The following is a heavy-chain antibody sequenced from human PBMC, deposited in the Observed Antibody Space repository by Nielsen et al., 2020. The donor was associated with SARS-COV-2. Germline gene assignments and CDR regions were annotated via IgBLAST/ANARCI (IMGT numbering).Heavy chain of an antibody. J-gene: IGHJ4*02. CDR1: GFTFDAYG. D-gene: IGHD1-1*01. CDR3: ARDQPETGTARDY. Sequence: GESLKISCAASGFTFDAYGMSWVRQAPGKGLEWVSGINWNGGSTGYADSVKGRFTISRDNAKTSLYLQMNSLRAEDTALYHCARDQPETGTARDYWGQGTLVTVSS. V-gene: IGHV3-20*01. CDR2: INWNGGST.